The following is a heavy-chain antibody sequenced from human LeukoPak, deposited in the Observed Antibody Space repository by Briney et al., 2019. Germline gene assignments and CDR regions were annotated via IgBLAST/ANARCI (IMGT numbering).Heavy chain of an antibody. V-gene: IGHV1-18*01. J-gene: IGHJ3*02. CDR2: ISAYNGNT. CDR1: GYTFTSYG. D-gene: IGHD3-22*01. Sequence: ASVKVSCKASGYTFTSYGISWVRQAPGQGLEWRGWISAYNGNTNYAQKLQGRVTMTTDTSTSTAYMELRSLRSDDTAVYYCARDQDYYDSSGYYPPDAFDIWGQGTMVTVSS. CDR3: ARDQDYYDSSGYYPPDAFDI.